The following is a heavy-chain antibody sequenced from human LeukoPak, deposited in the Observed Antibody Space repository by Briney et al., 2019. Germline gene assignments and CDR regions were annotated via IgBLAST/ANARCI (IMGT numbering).Heavy chain of an antibody. J-gene: IGHJ4*02. D-gene: IGHD2-15*01. CDR2: ITGSGGTT. Sequence: PGGSLRLSCAASGFTFNSYAMSWVRQAPGKGLEWVSAITGSGGTTYYADSVKGRFTMSRDNSKNTLYLLMNSLRAEDTAVYHCAKGSGAYCSGGSCYRGYFHNWGQGTLVTVSS. CDR3: AKGSGAYCSGGSCYRGYFHN. V-gene: IGHV3-23*01. CDR1: GFTFNSYA.